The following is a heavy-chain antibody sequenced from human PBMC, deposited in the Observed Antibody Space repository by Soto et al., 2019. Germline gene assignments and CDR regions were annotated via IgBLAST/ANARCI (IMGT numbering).Heavy chain of an antibody. CDR2: IYYSGST. D-gene: IGHD5-12*01. Sequence: TLSLTCTVSDGPISSYYWCWIRQPPGKGLEWIGYIYYSGSTNYNPSLKSRVTISVDTSKNQFSLKLSSVTAADTAVYYCARHGGVATIQTYFDYWGQGTLVTVSS. CDR1: DGPISSYY. CDR3: ARHGGVATIQTYFDY. J-gene: IGHJ4*02. V-gene: IGHV4-59*08.